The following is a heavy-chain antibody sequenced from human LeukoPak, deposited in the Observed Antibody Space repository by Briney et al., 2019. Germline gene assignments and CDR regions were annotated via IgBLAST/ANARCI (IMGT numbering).Heavy chain of an antibody. J-gene: IGHJ5*02. D-gene: IGHD3-10*01. CDR3: SRQNPSPNTYGSGS. Sequence: GGSLRLSCAASGFTFSSTSMSWVRQAPGKGLEWVAVTVGGGDGTYYADSVKGRFTISRDNSNNTLYLQMNSLRAEDTAVYYCSRQNPSPNTYGSGSWGQGTLVTVSS. CDR1: GFTFSSTS. V-gene: IGHV3-23*01. CDR2: TVGGGDGT.